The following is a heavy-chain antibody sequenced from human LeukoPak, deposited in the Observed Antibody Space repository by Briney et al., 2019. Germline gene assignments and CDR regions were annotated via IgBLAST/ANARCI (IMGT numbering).Heavy chain of an antibody. CDR2: ISSSGSTI. D-gene: IGHD3-10*02. J-gene: IGHJ6*04. CDR3: AELGITMIGGV. CDR1: GFTFSSYW. Sequence: GGSLRLSCTASGFTFSSYWMSWVRQAPGKGLEWVSYISSSGSTIYYADSVKGRFTISRDNAKNSLYLQMNSLRAEDTAVYYCAELGITMIGGVWGKGPRSPSPQ. V-gene: IGHV3-48*04.